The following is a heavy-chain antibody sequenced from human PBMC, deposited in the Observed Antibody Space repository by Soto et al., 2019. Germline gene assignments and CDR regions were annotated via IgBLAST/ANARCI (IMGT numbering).Heavy chain of an antibody. CDR3: ARQDNTGTYKSFDY. J-gene: IGHJ4*02. V-gene: IGHV4-39*01. CDR1: GGSISTTSYY. CDR2: INYNGNT. Sequence: PSETLSLTCTVSGGSISTTSYYWAWIRQPPGRGVEWIGSINYNGNTYYNPSLKSRVTLSVDASKYQFSLRLNSVTAADTAVYYCARQDNTGTYKSFDYWGQGTLVTVSS. D-gene: IGHD1-26*01.